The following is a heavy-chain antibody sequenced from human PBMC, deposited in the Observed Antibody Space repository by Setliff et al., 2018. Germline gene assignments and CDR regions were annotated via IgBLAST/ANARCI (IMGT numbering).Heavy chain of an antibody. J-gene: IGHJ4*02. D-gene: IGHD1-1*01. CDR2: VHYDGVNK. CDR3: ARTTGYRLEGDFDY. Sequence: AGGSLRLSCAASGFTFSSYGMHWVRQAPGKGLEWVAFVHYDGVNKHYRDSVKGRFTISRDNFKNTLYLQMTSLRAEDTAIYYCARTTGYRLEGDFDYWGQGTLVTVSS. V-gene: IGHV3-30*02. CDR1: GFTFSSYG.